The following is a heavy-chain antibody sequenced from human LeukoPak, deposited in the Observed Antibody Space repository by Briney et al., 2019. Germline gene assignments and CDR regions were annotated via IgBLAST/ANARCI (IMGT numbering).Heavy chain of an antibody. J-gene: IGHJ4*02. CDR2: IKGDESAK. CDR1: GFTFSTYW. Sequence: GWSLRLSCAASGFTFSTYWMAWVRQAPGKGLEWVANIKGDESAKHQADSVKGRFTISRDNAQNSVYLQMSSLIGEDTAVYYCARDVGGSLDYWGKGTLVTVSS. D-gene: IGHD1-26*01. CDR3: ARDVGGSLDY. V-gene: IGHV3-7*01.